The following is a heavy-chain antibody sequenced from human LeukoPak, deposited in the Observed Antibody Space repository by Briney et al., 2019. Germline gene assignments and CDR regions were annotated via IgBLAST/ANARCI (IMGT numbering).Heavy chain of an antibody. CDR1: GGSFSGYY. Sequence: SETLSLTCAVYGGSFSGYYWSWIRQPPGKGLEWIGYIYYSGSTNYNPSLKSRVTISVDTSKNQFSLKLSSVTAADTAVYYCARDDSTRAFDIWGQGTMVTVSS. CDR3: ARDDSTRAFDI. CDR2: IYYSGST. D-gene: IGHD3-22*01. V-gene: IGHV4-59*01. J-gene: IGHJ3*02.